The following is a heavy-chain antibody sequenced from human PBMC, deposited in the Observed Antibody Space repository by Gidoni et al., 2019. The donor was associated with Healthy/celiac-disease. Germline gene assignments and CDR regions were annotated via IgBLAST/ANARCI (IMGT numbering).Heavy chain of an antibody. CDR3: ARQGDGYNSEFDY. Sequence: EVQLVQSGAEVNEPGESLKISCKGSGYSFTSYWIVWVRQMPGKGLEWMGIIYPGDSDPRYSPSFQGQVTISADKSISTAYLQWSSLKASDTAMYYCARQGDGYNSEFDYWGQGTLVTVSS. V-gene: IGHV5-51*01. CDR2: IYPGDSDP. CDR1: GYSFTSYW. J-gene: IGHJ4*02. D-gene: IGHD5-12*01.